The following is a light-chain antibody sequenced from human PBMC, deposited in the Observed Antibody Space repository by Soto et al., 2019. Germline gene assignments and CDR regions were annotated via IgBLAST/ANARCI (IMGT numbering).Light chain of an antibody. CDR3: QQRSNWPPT. V-gene: IGKV3-11*01. CDR2: DAS. CDR1: QTVSSY. Sequence: EIVLTQSPATLSLYPGERATLSCRASQTVSSYLAWYQQKPGQPPRLLIYDASNRATGIPARFSGSGSGTDFTLTISRLEPEDCAVYYCQQRSNWPPTFGQGTRLEIK. J-gene: IGKJ5*01.